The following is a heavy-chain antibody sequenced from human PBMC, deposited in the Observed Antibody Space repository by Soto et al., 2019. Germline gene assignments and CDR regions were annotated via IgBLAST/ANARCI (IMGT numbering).Heavy chain of an antibody. CDR3: AKDQSSRYYYYGMDV. V-gene: IGHV3-30*18. J-gene: IGHJ6*02. Sequence: PGGSLRLSCAASGFTFSSYGMHWVRQAPGKGLEWVAVISYDGSDKDYADSVKGRFTISRDNSKNTLYLQMNSLRAEDTAVYYCAKDQSSRYYYYGMDVWGQGTTVTVSS. CDR2: ISYDGSDK. CDR1: GFTFSSYG. D-gene: IGHD6-13*01.